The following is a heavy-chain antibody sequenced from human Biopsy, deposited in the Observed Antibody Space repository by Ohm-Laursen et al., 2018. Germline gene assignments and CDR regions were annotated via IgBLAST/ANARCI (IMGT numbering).Heavy chain of an antibody. V-gene: IGHV4-39*01. Sequence: SETLSLTCPVSSGSISNNNYYWGWIRQPPGKGLEWIGSIFYRGSTHYKPSLKSRVNISVDTSKNQFSLKLNSVTAADTAVYYCARDYDTSGYYYVSWGQGTLVTVSS. CDR1: SGSISNNNYY. J-gene: IGHJ5*02. D-gene: IGHD3-22*01. CDR3: ARDYDTSGYYYVS. CDR2: IFYRGST.